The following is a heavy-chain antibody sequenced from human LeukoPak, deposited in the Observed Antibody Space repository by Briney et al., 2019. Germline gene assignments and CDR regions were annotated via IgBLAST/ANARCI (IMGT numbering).Heavy chain of an antibody. CDR3: AKVWNEWDY. CDR1: GFSFDDYA. V-gene: IGHV3-9*01. Sequence: GGSLRLSCAASGFSFDDYAMHWVRQAPGKGLEWVSGISWNSGSIGYADSVKGRFTISRDNAKNSLYLQMNSLRAEDTAVYYCAKVWNEWDYWGQGTLVTVSS. J-gene: IGHJ4*02. D-gene: IGHD1-1*01. CDR2: ISWNSGSI.